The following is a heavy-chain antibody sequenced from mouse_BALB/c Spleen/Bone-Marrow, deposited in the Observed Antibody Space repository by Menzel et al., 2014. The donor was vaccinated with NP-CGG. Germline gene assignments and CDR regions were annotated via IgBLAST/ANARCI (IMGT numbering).Heavy chain of an antibody. CDR3: AREKYGNYYAMDY. Sequence: QVQLKESGPGLVAPSQSLSITCTVSGFSLTGFGINWIRQPPGKGLEWLGMIWGDGTTDYNSALKSRLSINKDNSKSQVFLKMNRLQAGDTARYYCAREKYGNYYAMDYWRQGTSVTVSS. D-gene: IGHD2-10*02. CDR1: GFSLTGFG. V-gene: IGHV2-6-7*01. CDR2: IWGDGTT. J-gene: IGHJ4*01.